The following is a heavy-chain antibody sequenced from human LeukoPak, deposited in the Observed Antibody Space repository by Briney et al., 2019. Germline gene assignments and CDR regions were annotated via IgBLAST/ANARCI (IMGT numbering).Heavy chain of an antibody. D-gene: IGHD4-11*01. V-gene: IGHV3-30-3*01. J-gene: IGHJ6*03. Sequence: GGSLRLSCAASGFTFSSYAMRWVRQAPGKGLEWVAVISYDGGNKYYADSVKGRFTISRDNSKNTLYLQMNSLRAEDTAVYYCARDGDTVTSYYYYYYMDVWGKGTTVTVSS. CDR3: ARDGDTVTSYYYYYYMDV. CDR1: GFTFSSYA. CDR2: ISYDGGNK.